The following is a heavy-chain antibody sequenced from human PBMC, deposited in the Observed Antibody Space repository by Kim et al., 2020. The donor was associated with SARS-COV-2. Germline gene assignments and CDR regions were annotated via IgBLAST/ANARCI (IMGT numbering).Heavy chain of an antibody. J-gene: IGHJ5*02. CDR1: GYTFTGYY. CDR3: ARGGFVVVPAANILSWFDP. D-gene: IGHD2-2*01. CDR2: INPNSGGT. V-gene: IGHV1-2*02. Sequence: ASVKVSCKASGYTFTGYYMHWVRQAPGQGLEWMGWINPNSGGTNYAQKFQGRVTMTRDTSISTAYMELSRLRSDDTAVYYCARGGFVVVPAANILSWFDPWGQGTLVTVSS.